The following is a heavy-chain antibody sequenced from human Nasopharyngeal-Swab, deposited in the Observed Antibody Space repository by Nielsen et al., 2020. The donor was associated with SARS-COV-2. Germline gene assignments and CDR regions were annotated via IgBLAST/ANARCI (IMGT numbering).Heavy chain of an antibody. CDR2: INHSGST. V-gene: IGHV4-34*01. J-gene: IGHJ5*02. Sequence: SETLSLTCAVHGGSFSGYYWSWIRQPPGKGLEWIGEINHSGSTNYNPSLKSRVTISVDTSKNQFSLKLSSVTAADTAVYYCARGQGYYYGSGSHWFDPWGQGTLVTVSS. D-gene: IGHD3-10*01. CDR1: GGSFSGYY. CDR3: ARGQGYYYGSGSHWFDP.